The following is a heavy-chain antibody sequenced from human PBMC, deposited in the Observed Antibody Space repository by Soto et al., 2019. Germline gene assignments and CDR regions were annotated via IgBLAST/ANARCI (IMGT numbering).Heavy chain of an antibody. V-gene: IGHV3-7*03. CDR1: GFTCSSYW. D-gene: IGHD5-18*01. J-gene: IGHJ4*02. Sequence: GGSLRLSCAASGFTCSSYWMSWVRQAPGKGLEWVATIKQSGGGTYYADSVRGRFTISRDNAKNTLYLQMNSLRAEDTAVYYCAKDLEVDTAMVFSYFDYWGQGTLVTVSS. CDR2: IKQSGGGT. CDR3: AKDLEVDTAMVFSYFDY.